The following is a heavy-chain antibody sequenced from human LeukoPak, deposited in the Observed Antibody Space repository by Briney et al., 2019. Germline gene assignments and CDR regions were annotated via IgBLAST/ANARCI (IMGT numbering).Heavy chain of an antibody. J-gene: IGHJ6*02. V-gene: IGHV3-66*01. CDR3: ARDYTPRVYSGYDWEVEHYYYGMDV. CDR2: IYSGGST. Sequence: PGGSLRLSCAASGFTVSSNYMSWVRQAPGKGLEWVSVIYSGGSTYYADSVKGRFTISRDNSKNTLYLQMNSLRAEDTAMYYCARDYTPRVYSGYDWEVEHYYYGMDVWGQGTTVTVSS. CDR1: GFTVSSNY. D-gene: IGHD5-12*01.